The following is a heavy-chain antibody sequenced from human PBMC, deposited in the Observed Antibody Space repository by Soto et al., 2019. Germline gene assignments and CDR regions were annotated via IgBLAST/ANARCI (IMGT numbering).Heavy chain of an antibody. Sequence: SVKVSCKACGGTFSSHAISWVRQAPGQRLEWMGGIIPIFGTANYAQKFQGRVTITADESTSTAYMELSSLRSEDTAVYYCARDTIVVVVAATRYYYYYGMDVWGQGTTVTVSS. CDR1: GGTFSSHA. CDR2: IIPIFGTA. V-gene: IGHV1-69*13. CDR3: ARDTIVVVVAATRYYYYYGMDV. D-gene: IGHD2-15*01. J-gene: IGHJ6*02.